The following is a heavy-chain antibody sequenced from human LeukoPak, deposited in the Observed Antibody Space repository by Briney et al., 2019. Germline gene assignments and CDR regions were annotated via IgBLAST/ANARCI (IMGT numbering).Heavy chain of an antibody. D-gene: IGHD6-19*01. V-gene: IGHV1-18*01. J-gene: IGHJ4*02. CDR3: ARGRILVAGTIDY. Sequence: ASVKVSCKASGYTFTGYGISWVRQAPGQGLEWMGWISAYNGNTHHPQKFQGRVTMTTDTSTSTAYMELMSLRSDDTAVYYCARGRILVAGTIDYWGQGTLVTVSS. CDR2: ISAYNGNT. CDR1: GYTFTGYG.